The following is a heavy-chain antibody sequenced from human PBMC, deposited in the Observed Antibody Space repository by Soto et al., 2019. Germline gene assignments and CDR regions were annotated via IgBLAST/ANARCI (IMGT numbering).Heavy chain of an antibody. CDR1: GGSISSGGYY. D-gene: IGHD3-10*01. CDR2: IYYSGST. Sequence: QVQLQESGPGLVKPSQTLSLTCTVSGGSISSGGYYWSWIRQHPGKGLEWIGYIYYSGSTYYNPSLQSRVTISVDTSKNQFSLKLSSVTAADTAVYYCARDTGRMVRGVDAFDIWGQGTMVTVSS. CDR3: ARDTGRMVRGVDAFDI. V-gene: IGHV4-31*03. J-gene: IGHJ3*02.